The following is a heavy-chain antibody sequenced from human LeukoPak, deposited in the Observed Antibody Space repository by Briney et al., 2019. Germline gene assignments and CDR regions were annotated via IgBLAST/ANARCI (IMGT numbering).Heavy chain of an antibody. V-gene: IGHV3-53*01. J-gene: IGHJ4*02. Sequence: GGSLRLSCAASGFTVSSNYMSWVRQAPGKGLEWVSAIGVDVRDSDYADSVKGRFTISRDSSKNTVYLQMNSLRAEDTGLYYCTRRVGGTPDYWGLGTLVTVSS. CDR1: GFTVSSNY. CDR2: IGVDVRDS. CDR3: TRRVGGTPDY. D-gene: IGHD1-26*01.